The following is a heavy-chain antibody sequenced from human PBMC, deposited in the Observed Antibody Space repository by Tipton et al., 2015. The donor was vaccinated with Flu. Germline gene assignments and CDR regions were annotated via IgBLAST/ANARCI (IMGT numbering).Heavy chain of an antibody. CDR3: ARLEVVVGATGGQGDY. CDR1: GDSISSDYY. Sequence: TLSLTCTVSGDSISSDYYWGWIRQFPGKGLEWIGSISRSGATNYNPSLKSRVTISVDTSKNQFSLKLSSVTAADTAVYYCARLEVVVGATGGQGDYWGQGTLVTVSS. V-gene: IGHV4-38-2*02. D-gene: IGHD1-26*01. J-gene: IGHJ4*02. CDR2: ISRSGAT.